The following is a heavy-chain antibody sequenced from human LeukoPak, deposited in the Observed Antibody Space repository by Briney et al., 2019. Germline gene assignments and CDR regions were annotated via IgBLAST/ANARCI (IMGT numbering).Heavy chain of an antibody. CDR1: GFTFSSYA. CDR2: ISASGGRT. Sequence: GGSLRLSCAASGFTFSSYAMSWVRQAPEKGLEWVAVISASGGRTYYADSVKGRFTISRDNSKNTLYLQMSSLRAEDTAVYYCAKRSSLNYFDSWGQGTLVTVSS. J-gene: IGHJ4*02. CDR3: AKRSSLNYFDS. V-gene: IGHV3-23*01. D-gene: IGHD3-16*01.